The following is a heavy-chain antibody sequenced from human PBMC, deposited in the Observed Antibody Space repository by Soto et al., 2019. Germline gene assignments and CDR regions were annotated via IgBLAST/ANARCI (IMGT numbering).Heavy chain of an antibody. V-gene: IGHV1-2*04. D-gene: IGHD5-12*01. CDR1: GYTFTGYY. J-gene: IGHJ4*02. CDR2: INPNSGGT. CDR3: ARAGGRWLQLGPDY. Sequence: ASVKVSCKASGYTFTGYYMHWVRQAPGQGLEWMGWINPNSGGTNYARKFQGWVTMTRDTSISTAYMELSRLRSDDTAVYYCARAGGRWLQLGPDYWGQGTLVTVSS.